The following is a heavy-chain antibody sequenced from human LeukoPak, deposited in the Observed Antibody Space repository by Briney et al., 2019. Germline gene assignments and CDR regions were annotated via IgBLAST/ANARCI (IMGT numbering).Heavy chain of an antibody. V-gene: IGHV3-48*01. D-gene: IGHD4-17*01. CDR2: ISSSSSTI. Sequence: GGSLRLSCAASGFMFSSYAMNWVRQAPGKWLEWVSYISSSSSTIYYADSVKGRFTISRDYGKNSLHMQMNSLRVEDTAVYYCARDDYGDGFDYWGQGTLVTVSS. CDR3: ARDDYGDGFDY. J-gene: IGHJ4*02. CDR1: GFMFSSYA.